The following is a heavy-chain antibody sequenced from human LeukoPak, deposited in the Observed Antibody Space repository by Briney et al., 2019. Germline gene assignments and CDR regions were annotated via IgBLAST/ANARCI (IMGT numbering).Heavy chain of an antibody. CDR1: GYTFTGYY. CDR2: INPNSGGP. J-gene: IGHJ6*02. Sequence: GASVKVSCKASGYTFTGYYTHWVRQAPGQGLEWMGWINPNSGGPNYAQKFQGRVTMTRDTSITTAHMELSRLRPDDTAVYYCARDQFYGMDVWGQGTTVTVSS. D-gene: IGHD3-3*01. V-gene: IGHV1-2*02. CDR3: ARDQFYGMDV.